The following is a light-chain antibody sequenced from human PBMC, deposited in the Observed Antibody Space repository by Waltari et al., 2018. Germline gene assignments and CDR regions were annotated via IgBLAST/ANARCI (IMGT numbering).Light chain of an antibody. CDR1: SIAVVHFTI. CDR3: SSYTSGSTVL. CDR2: DVS. J-gene: IGLJ2*01. V-gene: IGLV2-14*03. Sequence: SPLPQPASISGSHGQSITISCPDTSIAVVHFTIFPWYQYHPGKAPKFIIYDVSKRPSGVSDRFSGSKSGDTASLTISGLQAEDEAYYYCSSYTSGSTVLFGGGTKVTVL.